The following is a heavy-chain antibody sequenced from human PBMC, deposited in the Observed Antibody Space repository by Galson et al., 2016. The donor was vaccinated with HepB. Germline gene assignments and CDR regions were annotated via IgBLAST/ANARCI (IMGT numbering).Heavy chain of an antibody. J-gene: IGHJ3*02. CDR1: GGSISSRGYY. CDR3: ARDRPQAPGDGFGI. Sequence: TLSLTCTVSGGSISSRGYYWSWIRQHPGKGLEWIAYIYYSGDTYYNPSLRSRVTISIDTSRNQFSLKLSSVTAADTAVYYCARDRPQAPGDGFGIWGQGKMVTVSS. CDR2: IYYSGDT. V-gene: IGHV4-31*03.